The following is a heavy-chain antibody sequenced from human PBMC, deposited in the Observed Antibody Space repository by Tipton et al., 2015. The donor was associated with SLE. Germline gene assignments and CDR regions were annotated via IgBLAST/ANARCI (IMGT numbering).Heavy chain of an antibody. Sequence: TLSLTCTVSGGSISSSSYYWGWIRQPPGKGLEWVGTVYYTGNTFYNPSLKSRVTIVVDTSKNQFSLKLSSVTAADTAVYYCARDEYRYDATGYHLLGHFDFWGQGTLVTVSS. CDR3: ARDEYRYDATGYHLLGHFDF. CDR1: GGSISSSSYY. V-gene: IGHV4-39*07. J-gene: IGHJ4*02. CDR2: VYYTGNT. D-gene: IGHD3-22*01.